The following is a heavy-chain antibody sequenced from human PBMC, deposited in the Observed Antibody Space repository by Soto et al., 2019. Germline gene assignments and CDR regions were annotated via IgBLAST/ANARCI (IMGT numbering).Heavy chain of an antibody. D-gene: IGHD7-27*01. Sequence: SETLSLTCAVSGGSISSGGYSWSWIRQPPGKGLEWIGYIYHSGSPYYNPSLKSRVTISVDTSKNQFSLKLSSVSAADTAVYYCARGPSGDKVDYWGQGTLVTVSS. J-gene: IGHJ4*02. V-gene: IGHV4-30-2*05. CDR3: ARGPSGDKVDY. CDR1: GGSISSGGYS. CDR2: IYHSGSP.